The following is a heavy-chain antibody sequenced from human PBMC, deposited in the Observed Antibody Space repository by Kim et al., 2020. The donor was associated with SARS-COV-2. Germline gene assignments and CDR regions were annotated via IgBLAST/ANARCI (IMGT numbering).Heavy chain of an antibody. D-gene: IGHD6-19*01. CDR2: A. CDR3: ARGMAAIDFDY. V-gene: IGHV1-69*01. Sequence: ANYAQKFQGRVTITADESTSTAYMELSSLRSEDTAVYYCARGMAAIDFDYWGQGTLVTVSS. J-gene: IGHJ4*02.